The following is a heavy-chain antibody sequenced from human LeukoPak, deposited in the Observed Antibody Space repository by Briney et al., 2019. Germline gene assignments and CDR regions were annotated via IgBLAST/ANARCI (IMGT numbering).Heavy chain of an antibody. CDR1: GFTFSTYT. J-gene: IGHJ4*02. V-gene: IGHV3-21*06. D-gene: IGHD2-2*01. CDR2: ITSDSRYI. Sequence: GGSLRLSCAASGFTFSTYTMNWVRQAPGEGLEWVLSITSDSRYIYYADSVKGKFTISRDNSKNTLYLQMSSLKTEDTAVYSCVKTYGYCSSIGCYVFDFWGQGTLVTVSS. CDR3: VKTYGYCSSIGCYVFDF.